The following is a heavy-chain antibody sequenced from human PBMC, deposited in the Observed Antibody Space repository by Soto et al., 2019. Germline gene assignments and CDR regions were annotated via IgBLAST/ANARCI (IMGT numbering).Heavy chain of an antibody. CDR1: GFTVTSAY. V-gene: IGHV3-66*01. Sequence: EVQLVESGGGLVQPGGSLRLSCAASGFTVTSAYMNWVRQAPGKGLEWVSLLYRDGSPYHADSVKGRFSISRDSSKNSLYLEMNNLRAEDTAVYYCARGEDDFDFWGQGSLVTVSS. CDR2: LYRDGSP. J-gene: IGHJ4*02. CDR3: ARGEDDFDF.